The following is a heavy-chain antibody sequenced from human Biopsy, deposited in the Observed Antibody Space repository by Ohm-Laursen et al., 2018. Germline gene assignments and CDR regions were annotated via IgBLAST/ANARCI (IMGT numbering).Heavy chain of an antibody. CDR3: ARFPLGAYDDSGSYRAVEHWYFDL. V-gene: IGHV1-69*06. Sequence: GASVKVSCKASGGTFTNHAVGWVRQAPGQGLEWVGSSIPLFNTANYADKFQGRVTLTADKSTTTAYMELSSLRSEDTAIDYCARFPLGAYDDSGSYRAVEHWYFDLWGPGTMVTVSP. D-gene: IGHD3-22*01. CDR2: SIPLFNTA. J-gene: IGHJ3*01. CDR1: GGTFTNHA.